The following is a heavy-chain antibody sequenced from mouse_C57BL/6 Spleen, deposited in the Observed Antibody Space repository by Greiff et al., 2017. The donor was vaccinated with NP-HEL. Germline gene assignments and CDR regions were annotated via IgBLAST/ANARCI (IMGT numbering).Heavy chain of an antibody. D-gene: IGHD2-2*01. Sequence: DVQLVESGGGLVKPGGSLKLSCAASGFTFSSYAMSWVRQTPEKRLEWVATISDGGSYTYYPDNVKGRFTISRDNAKNNLYLQMSHLKSEDTAMYYWARSMVTHYAMDYWGQGTSVTVSS. J-gene: IGHJ4*01. CDR1: GFTFSSYA. V-gene: IGHV5-4*01. CDR2: ISDGGSYT. CDR3: ARSMVTHYAMDY.